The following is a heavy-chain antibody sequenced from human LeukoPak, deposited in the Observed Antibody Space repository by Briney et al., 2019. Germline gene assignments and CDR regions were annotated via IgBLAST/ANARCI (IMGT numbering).Heavy chain of an antibody. Sequence: GGSLRLSCAASGFTVSSNYMSWVRQAPGKGLEWVSVIYSGGSTYYADSVKGRFTISRDNSKNTLYLQMNSLRAEDTAVYYCARGERVAGPYYYGMDVWGQGTTVTVSS. CDR1: GFTVSSNY. J-gene: IGHJ6*02. D-gene: IGHD6-19*01. V-gene: IGHV3-66*01. CDR3: ARGERVAGPYYYGMDV. CDR2: IYSGGST.